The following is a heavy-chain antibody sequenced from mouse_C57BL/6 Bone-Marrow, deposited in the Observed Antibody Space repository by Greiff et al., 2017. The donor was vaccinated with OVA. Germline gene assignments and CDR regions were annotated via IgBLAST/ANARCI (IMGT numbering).Heavy chain of an antibody. CDR2: IHPNSGST. J-gene: IGHJ1*03. Sequence: QVQLQQPGAELVKPGASVKLSCKASGYTFTSYWMHWVKQRPGQGLEWIGMIHPNSGSTNYNEKFKSKATLTVDKSSSTAYMQLSSLTSEDSAVYYCARSYGSSHWYFDVWGTGTTVTVSS. CDR3: ARSYGSSHWYFDV. D-gene: IGHD1-1*01. CDR1: GYTFTSYW. V-gene: IGHV1-64*01.